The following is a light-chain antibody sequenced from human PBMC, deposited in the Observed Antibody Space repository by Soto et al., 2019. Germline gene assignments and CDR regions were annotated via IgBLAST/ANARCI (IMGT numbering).Light chain of an antibody. V-gene: IGKV3-20*01. CDR2: GAS. CDR1: QSVSSSY. CDR3: QQYGSSQYT. Sequence: EIVLTQSPGTLSLSPGESATLSCRASQSVSSSYLAWYKQRTGQAPRPLIFGASSRATGIPDRFSGSGSGTDFTLTISRLGPEDFAEDYCQQYGSSQYTFGQGTKLEIK. J-gene: IGKJ2*01.